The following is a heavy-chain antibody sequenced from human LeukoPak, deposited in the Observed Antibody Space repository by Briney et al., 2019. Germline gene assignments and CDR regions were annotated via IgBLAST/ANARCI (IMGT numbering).Heavy chain of an antibody. J-gene: IGHJ4*02. V-gene: IGHV4-30-4*08. CDR3: ARDPGY. Sequence: SLRLSCATSGFTFSRYAMNWIRQPPGKGLEWIGYIYYSGSTYYNPSLKSRVTISVDTSKNQFSLELSSVTAADTAVYYCARDPGYWGQGTLVTVSS. CDR2: IYYSGST. CDR1: GFTFSRYAMN.